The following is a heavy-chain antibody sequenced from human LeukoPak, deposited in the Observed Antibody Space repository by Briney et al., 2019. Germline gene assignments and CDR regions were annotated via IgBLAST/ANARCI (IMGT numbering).Heavy chain of an antibody. V-gene: IGHV1-18*01. J-gene: IGHJ4*02. CDR2: ISGYNGNT. CDR1: GYSFSSYG. CDR3: ARVRNWQQLAPVDY. Sequence: ASVKVSCKASGYSFSSYGTNWVRQAPGQGLEWMGWISGYNGNTDYAQKFQGRVTMTTDTSTSTAYMELGSLRSDDTAVYYCARVRNWQQLAPVDYWGQGTLVTVSS. D-gene: IGHD6-13*01.